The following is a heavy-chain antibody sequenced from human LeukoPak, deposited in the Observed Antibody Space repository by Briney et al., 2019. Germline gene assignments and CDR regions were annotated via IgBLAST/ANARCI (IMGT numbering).Heavy chain of an antibody. D-gene: IGHD3-3*01. CDR3: ARGAYDFWSGYTLDY. CDR1: GGSISSYY. V-gene: IGHV4-59*01. Sequence: SETLSLTCTVSGGSISSYYWSWIRQPPGKGLEWIGYIYYSGSTNYNPSLKSRVTISVDTSKSQFSLKLSSVTAADTAVYYCARGAYDFWSGYTLDYWGQGTLVTVSS. J-gene: IGHJ4*02. CDR2: IYYSGST.